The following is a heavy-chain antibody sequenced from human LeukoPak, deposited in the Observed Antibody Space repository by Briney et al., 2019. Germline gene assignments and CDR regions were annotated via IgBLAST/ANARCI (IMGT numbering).Heavy chain of an antibody. CDR2: INHSGST. CDR1: GGSFSGYY. Sequence: TSETLSLTCAVYGGSFSGYYWSWIRQPPGKGLEWIGEINHSGSTNYNPSLKSRVTISVDTSKNQFSLKLSSVTAADTAVYYCATKGETGFDYWGQGTLVTVSS. J-gene: IGHJ4*02. D-gene: IGHD1-14*01. CDR3: ATKGETGFDY. V-gene: IGHV4-34*01.